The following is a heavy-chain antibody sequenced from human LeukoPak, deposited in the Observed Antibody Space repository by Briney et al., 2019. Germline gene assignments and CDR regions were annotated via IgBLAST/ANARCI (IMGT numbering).Heavy chain of an antibody. Sequence: ASVKVSCKASGYTFTGYYMHWVRQAPGQGLEWMGWINPNSGGTNYAQKFQGRVTMTRDTSISTAYMELSRLRSDDTAVYYCARVYSSVWWRTRSWYFDYWGQGTLVTVSS. CDR2: INPNSGGT. V-gene: IGHV1-2*02. D-gene: IGHD6-19*01. CDR1: GYTFTGYY. CDR3: ARVYSSVWWRTRSWYFDY. J-gene: IGHJ4*02.